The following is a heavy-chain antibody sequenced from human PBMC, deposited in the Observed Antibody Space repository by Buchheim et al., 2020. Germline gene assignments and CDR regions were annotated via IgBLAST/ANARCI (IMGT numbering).Heavy chain of an antibody. Sequence: QLVESGGGLVQPGGSLRLSCAASGFTFSNFWMHWVRQAPGKGLVWVSRTDSDGSSTAYADSVKGRFTISRDNAKNTLYLQMNSLRPGDTAVYFCVRDWYGMDVWGRGTT. V-gene: IGHV3-74*01. CDR2: TDSDGSST. CDR3: VRDWYGMDV. CDR1: GFTFSNFW. J-gene: IGHJ6*02.